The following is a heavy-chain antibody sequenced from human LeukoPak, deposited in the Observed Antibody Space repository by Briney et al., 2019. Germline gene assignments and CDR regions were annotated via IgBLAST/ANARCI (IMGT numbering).Heavy chain of an antibody. CDR1: GYSISSGYY. D-gene: IGHD3-16*01. V-gene: IGHV4-38-2*02. CDR3: ARSPTAGEGDFDY. J-gene: IGHJ4*02. CDR2: IYYSGST. Sequence: SETLSLTCTVSGYSISSGYYWGWIRQPPGKGLEWIGSIYYSGSTYYNPSLKSRVTISVDTSKSQFSLKLSSVTAADTAVYYCARSPTAGEGDFDYWGQGTLVTVSS.